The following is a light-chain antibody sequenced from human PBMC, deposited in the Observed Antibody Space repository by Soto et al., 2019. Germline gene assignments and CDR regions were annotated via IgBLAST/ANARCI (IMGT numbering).Light chain of an antibody. V-gene: IGKV3-15*01. CDR1: QSVSSN. J-gene: IGKJ1*01. CDR3: QQYNNWPPWT. CDR2: GAS. Sequence: EIVMTQSPATLSVSPGERATRSCRASQSVSSNLVWYQKKPGQAPRLLIYGASTRATGIPARFSGSGSGTEFTLTISSLQSEDFAVYYCQQYNNWPPWTFGQGTKVDIK.